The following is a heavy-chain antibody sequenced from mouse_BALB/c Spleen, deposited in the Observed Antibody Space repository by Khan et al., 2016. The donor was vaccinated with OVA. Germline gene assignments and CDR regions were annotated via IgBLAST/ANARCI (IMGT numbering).Heavy chain of an antibody. V-gene: IGHV2-6-4*01. CDR3: ARKKYGNYVSLDY. CDR2: IWSGGST. CDR1: GFSLSRYS. Sequence: VQLKESGPGLVAPSQSLSITCTVSGFSLSRYSVHWVRQPPGKGLEWLGMIWSGGSTDYNSALTSRLSISKDNSKSQVFLKMNSLQTGDTAMYYCARKKYGNYVSLDYWGLGTSVTVSS. D-gene: IGHD2-10*02. J-gene: IGHJ4*01.